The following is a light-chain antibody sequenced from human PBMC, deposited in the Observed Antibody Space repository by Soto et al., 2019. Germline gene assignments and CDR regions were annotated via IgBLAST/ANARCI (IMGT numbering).Light chain of an antibody. CDR1: QSVSSGH. CDR2: GAS. J-gene: IGKJ1*01. V-gene: IGKV3-20*01. CDR3: QQYGHSLWT. Sequence: IVLTQSPGTLSFSPGGRASRSCRSSQSVSSGHLAWYQQKPGQAPRLLIYGASSRATGIPDRFSGSGSGTDFTLTISRLEPEDYAVYYCQQYGHSLWTFGQGTKVDIK.